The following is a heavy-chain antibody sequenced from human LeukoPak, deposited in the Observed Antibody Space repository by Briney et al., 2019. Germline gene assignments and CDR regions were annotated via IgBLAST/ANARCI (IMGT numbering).Heavy chain of an antibody. CDR1: GFTFSSYS. CDR3: ARGPTLRFLEWSNWFDP. Sequence: GGSLRLSCAASGFTFSSYSMNWVRQAPGKGLEWVSYISSSSSTIYHADSVKGRFTISRDNAKNSLYLQMNSLRAEDTAVYYCARGPTLRFLEWSNWFDPWGQGTLVTVSS. D-gene: IGHD3-3*01. CDR2: ISSSSSTI. J-gene: IGHJ5*02. V-gene: IGHV3-48*01.